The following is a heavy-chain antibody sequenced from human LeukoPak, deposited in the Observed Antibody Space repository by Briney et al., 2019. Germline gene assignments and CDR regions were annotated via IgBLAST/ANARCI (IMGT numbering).Heavy chain of an antibody. D-gene: IGHD2-15*01. J-gene: IGHJ6*02. CDR3: ASAQGYCSGGSCYNYYYYYGMDV. V-gene: IGHV1-69*13. Sequence: SVKVSCKASGGTFSSYAISWVRQAPGQGLEWMGGIIPVFGTANYAQKFQGRVTITADESTSTAYMELSSLRSEDTAVYYCASAQGYCSGGSCYNYYYYYGMDVWGQGTTVTVSS. CDR2: IIPVFGTA. CDR1: GGTFSSYA.